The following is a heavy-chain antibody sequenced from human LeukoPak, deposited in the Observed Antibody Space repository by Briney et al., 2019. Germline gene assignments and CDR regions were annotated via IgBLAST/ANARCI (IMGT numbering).Heavy chain of an antibody. CDR1: GFTFDDHA. D-gene: IGHD3-22*01. CDR3: AKDLSRADYYDSSGYLTFDY. Sequence: PGRSLRLTCAASGFTFDDHAMHWVRQAPGKGLEWVSGLSWNSGSIDYADSVKGRFTISRDNAKNSLYLQMNSLRAEDTAVYYCAKDLSRADYYDSSGYLTFDYWGQGTLVTVSS. J-gene: IGHJ4*02. V-gene: IGHV3-9*01. CDR2: LSWNSGSI.